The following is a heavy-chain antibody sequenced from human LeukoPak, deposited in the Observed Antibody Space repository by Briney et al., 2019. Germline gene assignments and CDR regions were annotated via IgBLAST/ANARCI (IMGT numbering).Heavy chain of an antibody. V-gene: IGHV4-4*07. CDR3: ARLNGDGFDI. CDR1: GGSLGGYY. J-gene: IGHJ3*02. CDR2: IYSSGST. Sequence: SETLSLTYTVSGGSLGGYYWYWIRQPAGKGLEWIGRIYSSGSTNYAPSLKSRVTMSIDTSKKHLSLKLNTVTAADTAVYYCARLNGDGFDIWGQGTKVTVSS. D-gene: IGHD2-8*01.